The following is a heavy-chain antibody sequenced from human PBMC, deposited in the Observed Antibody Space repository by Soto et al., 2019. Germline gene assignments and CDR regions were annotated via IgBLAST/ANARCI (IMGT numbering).Heavy chain of an antibody. Sequence: GGSLRLSCAASGFTFSNYAMSWIRQAPGKGLEWVSTIRETGNTYYADSVRGRFATSSDNSENTLYLQMSSLRAEDTAVYYCAKQQMGVIRALDYWGQGTLVTVSS. CDR2: IRETGNT. CDR1: GFTFSNYA. V-gene: IGHV3-23*01. CDR3: AKQQMGVIRALDY. D-gene: IGHD1-26*01. J-gene: IGHJ4*02.